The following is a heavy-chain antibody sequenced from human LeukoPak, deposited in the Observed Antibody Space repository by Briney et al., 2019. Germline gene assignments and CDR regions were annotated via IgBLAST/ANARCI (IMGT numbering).Heavy chain of an antibody. D-gene: IGHD3-9*01. CDR3: ARTSGYTVLTGFLYYFDS. J-gene: IGHJ4*02. V-gene: IGHV4-39*01. CDR1: GVSISSSHYY. Sequence: PSETLPLTCTVSGVSISSSHYYWGWIRQPPGKGLEWIGTIYYSGTTYYNPSLESRATISVVTSKNQFSLKLDSVTAADTAVYYCARTSGYTVLTGFLYYFDSWGQGALVTVSS. CDR2: IYYSGTT.